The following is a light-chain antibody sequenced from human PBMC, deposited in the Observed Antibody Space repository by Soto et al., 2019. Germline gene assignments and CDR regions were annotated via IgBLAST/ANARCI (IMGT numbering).Light chain of an antibody. J-gene: IGLJ7*01. Sequence: QSVLTQPPSVSAAPGQTVTISCSGSSSNIGSNYVSWYQYLPGTAPKLLIYDNNKRPSGIPDRFSGSKSGTSATLGITGLQTGDEADYFCGSWDTSLSGGRFGGGTQLTVL. CDR2: DNN. CDR3: GSWDTSLSGGR. V-gene: IGLV1-51*01. CDR1: SSNIGSNY.